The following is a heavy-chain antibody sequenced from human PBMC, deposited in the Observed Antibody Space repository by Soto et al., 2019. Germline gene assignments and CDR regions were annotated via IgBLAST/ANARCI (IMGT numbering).Heavy chain of an antibody. Sequence: QVQLVQSGAEVKKPGASVKVSCKASGYTFTSYDINWVRQATGQGLEYLGWMNPNSGNTAYVQKFQGRVTMTWDTSIHKAYMERSSLRSEDTAVYFCARGIKYGAYSRWFDPWGQGTLVTVSS. CDR1: GYTFTSYD. CDR2: MNPNSGNT. D-gene: IGHD4-17*01. V-gene: IGHV1-8*01. J-gene: IGHJ5*02. CDR3: ARGIKYGAYSRWFDP.